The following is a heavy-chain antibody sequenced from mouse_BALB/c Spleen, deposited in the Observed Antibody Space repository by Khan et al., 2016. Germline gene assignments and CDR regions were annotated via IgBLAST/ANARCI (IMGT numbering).Heavy chain of an antibody. J-gene: IGHJ1*01. CDR3: ARGKGLRYWYFDV. CDR1: GYTFTSYW. D-gene: IGHD1-1*01. CDR2: IYPGDGDT. Sequence: QMQLEESGAELARPGASVKLSCKASGYTFTSYWMQWVKQRPGQGLEWIGAIYPGDGDTRYTQKFKGKATLTADKSSSTAYMQLSSLASEDSAVYYGARGKGLRYWYFDVWGAGTTVTVSS. V-gene: IGHV1-87*01.